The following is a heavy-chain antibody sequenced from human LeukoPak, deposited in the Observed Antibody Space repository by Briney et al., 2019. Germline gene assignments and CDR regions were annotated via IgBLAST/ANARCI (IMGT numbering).Heavy chain of an antibody. CDR1: GASITSYF. V-gene: IGHV4-59*01. Sequence: PSETLSLTCTVSGASITSYFWTWIRQPPGKGLDWIAYISYSGNTNYNPSLKRRVTISIDTSKNQFSLQLTSATAADTAMYYCARADYGDHGTTFDIWGQGTMVTVSS. J-gene: IGHJ3*02. CDR3: ARADYGDHGTTFDI. CDR2: ISYSGNT. D-gene: IGHD4-17*01.